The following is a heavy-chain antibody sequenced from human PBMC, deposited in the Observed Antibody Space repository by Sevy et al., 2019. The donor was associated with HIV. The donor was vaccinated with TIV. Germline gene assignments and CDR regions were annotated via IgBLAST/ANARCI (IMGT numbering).Heavy chain of an antibody. J-gene: IGHJ4*02. CDR3: AKHRDTLAAAAYLDH. CDR1: GFTFNIYS. D-gene: IGHD6-13*01. CDR2: ISGSSSYI. V-gene: IGHV3-21*01. Sequence: GGSLRLSCAASGFTFNIYSMNWVRQAPGKGLEWVSSISGSSSYIFYADSVKGRFTISRDNSKNMLYLQMNSLRPEDTALYSCAKHRDTLAAAAYLDHWGQGTLVTVSS.